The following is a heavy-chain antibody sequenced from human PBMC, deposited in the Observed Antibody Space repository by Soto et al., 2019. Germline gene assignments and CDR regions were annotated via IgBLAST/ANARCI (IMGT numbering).Heavy chain of an antibody. D-gene: IGHD1-26*01. Sequence: LRLSCAASGFTFSTLAMTWVRQAPGKGLEWVSSVLASGTGTYYADSVKGRFTISRDNSKNTVYLQMNSLSAEDTALYYCASVRVGDWGQGTLVTVSS. J-gene: IGHJ4*02. CDR3: ASVRVGD. CDR2: VLASGTGT. CDR1: GFTFSTLA. V-gene: IGHV3-23*01.